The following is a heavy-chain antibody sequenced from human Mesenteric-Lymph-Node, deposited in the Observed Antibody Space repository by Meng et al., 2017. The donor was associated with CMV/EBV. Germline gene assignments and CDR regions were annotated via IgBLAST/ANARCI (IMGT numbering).Heavy chain of an antibody. CDR2: IKQDGSEK. CDR3: ARRQILYGSGSSPRGYGMDV. V-gene: IGHV3-7*01. CDR1: GFTFSSYW. Sequence: GGSLRLSCAASGFTFSSYWMNWVRQAPGKGLEWVANIKQDGSEKYYVDSVKGRFTISRDNAKKSLYLQMNSLRAEDTAVYYCARRQILYGSGSSPRGYGMDVWGQGTTVTVSS. J-gene: IGHJ6*02. D-gene: IGHD3-10*01.